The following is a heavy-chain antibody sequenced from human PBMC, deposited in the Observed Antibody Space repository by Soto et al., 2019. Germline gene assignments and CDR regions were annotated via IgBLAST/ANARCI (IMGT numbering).Heavy chain of an antibody. Sequence: EVQLVESGGALVQPGGSLRLSCAASGFTFSSYEMNWVRQAPGKGLEWVSDISGSVGTIYYADSVKGRFTISRDNPKNSLYLQMISLSAEETDVYYCARDQFISCPSGVEAACYYYYYGRDVWGQGTTVTVS. CDR3: ARDQFISCPSGVEAACYYYYYGRDV. D-gene: IGHD6-13*01. V-gene: IGHV3-48*03. CDR1: GFTFSSYE. J-gene: IGHJ6*02. CDR2: ISGSVGTI.